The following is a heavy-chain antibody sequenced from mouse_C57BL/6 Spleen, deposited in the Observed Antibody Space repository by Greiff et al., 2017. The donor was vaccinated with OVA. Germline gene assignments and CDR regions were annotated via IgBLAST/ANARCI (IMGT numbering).Heavy chain of an antibody. CDR3: ARRGSSPNWCFDV. D-gene: IGHD1-1*01. Sequence: EVQLQQSGPVLVKPGASVKMSCKASGYTFTDYYMNWVKQSHGKSLEWIGVINPCNGGTSYNEKFKGKATLTVDKSSSTAYMELTSRTSEESAVYFCARRGSSPNWCFDVWGTGTAVAVSS. CDR2: INPCNGGT. J-gene: IGHJ1*03. V-gene: IGHV1-19*01. CDR1: GYTFTDYY.